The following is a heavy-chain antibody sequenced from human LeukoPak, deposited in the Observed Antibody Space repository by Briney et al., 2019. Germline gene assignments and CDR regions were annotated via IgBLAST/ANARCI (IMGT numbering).Heavy chain of an antibody. J-gene: IGHJ4*02. CDR2: ISSDGSNI. Sequence: GGSLRLSCAASGFTFSSYGLHWVRQAPGMGLEWVAFISSDGSNIYYTDSVKGRFTISRDSSKNTLSLQMNSLRTEDTAVYYCARDPIAVAAYYFDYWGQGTLVTVSS. D-gene: IGHD6-19*01. CDR3: ARDPIAVAAYYFDY. V-gene: IGHV3-30*04. CDR1: GFTFSSYG.